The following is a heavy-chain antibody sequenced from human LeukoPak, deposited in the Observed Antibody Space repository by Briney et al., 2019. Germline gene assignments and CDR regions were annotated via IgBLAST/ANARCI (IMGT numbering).Heavy chain of an antibody. CDR2: IYYSGST. CDR1: GGSISSSSYY. CDR3: ARHGMYYYDSSGYPDAFDI. V-gene: IGHV4-39*01. J-gene: IGHJ3*02. D-gene: IGHD3-22*01. Sequence: TPSETLSLTCTVSGGSISSSSYYWGWIRQPPGKGLEWIGSIYYSGSTYYNPSLKSRVTISVDTSKNQFSLKLSSVTAADTAVYYCARHGMYYYDSSGYPDAFDIWGQGTMVTVSS.